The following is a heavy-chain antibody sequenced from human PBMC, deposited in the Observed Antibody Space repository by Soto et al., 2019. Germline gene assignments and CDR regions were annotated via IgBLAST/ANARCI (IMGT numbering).Heavy chain of an antibody. J-gene: IGHJ3*02. CDR3: ARALRGQGHAFDI. CDR1: GFTFSSYA. V-gene: IGHV3-30-3*01. CDR2: ISYDGSNK. Sequence: GGSLRLSCAASGFTFSSYAMHWVRQAPGKGLEWVAVISYDGSNKYYADSVKGRFTISRDNSKNTLYLQMNSLRAEDTAVYYCARALRGQGHAFDIWGQGTMVTVSS.